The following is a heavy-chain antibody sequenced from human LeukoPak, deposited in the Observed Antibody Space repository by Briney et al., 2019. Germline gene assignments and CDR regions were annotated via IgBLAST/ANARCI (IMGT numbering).Heavy chain of an antibody. CDR1: GGSFSGYY. J-gene: IGHJ6*02. V-gene: IGHV4-34*01. CDR2: INHSGST. CDR3: ARHGGGSAHHYYGMDV. Sequence: SETLSLTCAVYGGSFSGYYWSWIRQPPGKGLEWIGEINHSGSTNYNPSLKSRVTISVDTSKNQFSLKLSSVTAADTAVYYCARHGGGSAHHYYGMDVWGQGTAVTVSS. D-gene: IGHD1-26*01.